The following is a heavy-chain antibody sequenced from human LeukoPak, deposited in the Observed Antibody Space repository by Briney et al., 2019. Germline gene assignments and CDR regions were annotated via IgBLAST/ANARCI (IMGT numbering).Heavy chain of an antibody. V-gene: IGHV1-2*02. CDR2: INPNSGGT. D-gene: IGHD5-12*01. CDR1: GYTFTGYY. J-gene: IGHJ4*02. CDR3: ARDQVDIVATTFDY. Sequence: ASVKVSCKASGYTFTGYYMHWVRQAPGQGLERMGWINPNSGGTNYAQKFQGRVTMTRDTSISTAYMELSRLRSDDTAVYYCARDQVDIVATTFDYWGQGTLVTVSS.